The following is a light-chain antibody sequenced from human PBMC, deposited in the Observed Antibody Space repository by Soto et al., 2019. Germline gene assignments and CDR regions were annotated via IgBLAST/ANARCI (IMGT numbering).Light chain of an antibody. V-gene: IGLV1-40*01. CDR3: QSYDSSLSGVV. Sequence: QSVLTQPPSVSGAPGQRVTISCTGSSSNIGAGYDVHWCRQLPGTAPKLLIYGNSNRPSGVPDRFSGSKSGTSASLAITGLQAKDEADYYCQSYDSSLSGVVFGGGTKLTVL. J-gene: IGLJ2*01. CDR1: SSNIGAGYD. CDR2: GNS.